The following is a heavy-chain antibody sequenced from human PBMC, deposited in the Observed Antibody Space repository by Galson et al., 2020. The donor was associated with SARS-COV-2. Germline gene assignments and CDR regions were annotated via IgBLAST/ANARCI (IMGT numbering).Heavy chain of an antibody. V-gene: IGHV4-30-2*01. Sequence: SQTLSLTCAVSGGSISSGGYSWSWIRQPPGKGLEWIGYIYHSGSTYYNPSLKSRVTKSVDRSKNQFSLKLSSVTAADTAVYYCARGSIAAAGTGFYFDYWGQGTLVTVSS. J-gene: IGHJ4*02. D-gene: IGHD6-13*01. CDR3: ARGSIAAAGTGFYFDY. CDR2: IYHSGST. CDR1: GGSISSGGYS.